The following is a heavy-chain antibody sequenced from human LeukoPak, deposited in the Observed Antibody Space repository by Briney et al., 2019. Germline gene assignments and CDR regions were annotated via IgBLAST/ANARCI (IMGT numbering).Heavy chain of an antibody. CDR2: IIAYNGNT. J-gene: IGHJ6*02. D-gene: IGHD3-22*01. Sequence: ASVKLSCKASGSTFSNYGITWERQAPGQGLEWMGWIIAYNGNTKYAQKFQGRVTMTTDTSTSTAYMELRRLTSDDTAVYYCAREGYYDTSGYSQIKYYYSAMDVWGQGTTVTVSS. V-gene: IGHV1-18*01. CDR1: GSTFSNYG. CDR3: AREGYYDTSGYSQIKYYYSAMDV.